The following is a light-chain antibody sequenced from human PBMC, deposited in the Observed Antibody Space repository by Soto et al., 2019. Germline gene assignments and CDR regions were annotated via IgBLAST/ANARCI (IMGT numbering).Light chain of an antibody. CDR3: QQLNSYPL. J-gene: IGKJ3*01. V-gene: IGKV1-9*01. CDR1: QGISNY. CDR2: GAS. Sequence: IQLTQSPSSLSASVGDRVTITCRASQGISNYLAWYQQKPGKAPKLLIYGASTLQTGVPSRFSGSGSGTDVTLTISSLQPEDFETYYCQQLNSYPLFGPGTKVDLK.